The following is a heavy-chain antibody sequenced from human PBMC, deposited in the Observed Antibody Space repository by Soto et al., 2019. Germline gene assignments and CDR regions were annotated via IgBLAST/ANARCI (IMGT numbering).Heavy chain of an antibody. D-gene: IGHD2-2*02. Sequence: ASVKVSCKASGYTFVGYYMHWVRQAPGQGLEWMGWINPNSGGTNYAQKFQGRVTMTRDTSISTAYMELSRLRSDDTAVYYCAREGYCSSTSCYIDNYWGQGTLVTVSS. CDR2: INPNSGGT. J-gene: IGHJ4*02. CDR3: AREGYCSSTSCYIDNY. CDR1: GYTFVGYY. V-gene: IGHV1-2*02.